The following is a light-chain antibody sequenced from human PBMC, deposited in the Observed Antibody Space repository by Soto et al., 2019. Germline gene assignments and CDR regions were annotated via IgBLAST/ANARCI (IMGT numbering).Light chain of an antibody. CDR2: DAS. Sequence: EIVLTQSPATLSLPPGERATLSCRASQSVSRNLVWYQQKPGQAPRLLIYDASNRATGIPARFSGSGSGTDFTLTISSLEPEDFAVYYCQQRSSWPITFGQGTRLETK. V-gene: IGKV3-11*01. CDR3: QQRSSWPIT. J-gene: IGKJ5*01. CDR1: QSVSRN.